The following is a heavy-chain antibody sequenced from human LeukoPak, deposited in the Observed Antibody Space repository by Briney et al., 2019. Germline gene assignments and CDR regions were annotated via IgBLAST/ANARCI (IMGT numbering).Heavy chain of an antibody. V-gene: IGHV4-39*01. D-gene: IGHD2-15*01. CDR1: GGSISSSSYY. CDR3: ARGVLGGWTVKNPFDY. J-gene: IGHJ4*02. CDR2: IYYSGST. Sequence: KPSETLSLTCTVSGGSISSSSYYWGWIRQPPGKGLEWIGSIYYSGSTYYNPSLKSRVTISVDTSKNQFSLKLSSVTAADTAVYYCARGVLGGWTVKNPFDYWGQGTLVTVSS.